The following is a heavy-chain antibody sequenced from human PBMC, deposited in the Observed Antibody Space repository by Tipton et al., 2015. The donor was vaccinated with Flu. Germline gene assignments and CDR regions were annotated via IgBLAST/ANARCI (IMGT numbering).Heavy chain of an antibody. CDR2: IYYSGST. J-gene: IGHJ4*02. V-gene: IGHV4-39*02. CDR3: ATEEVSYCRGGSCYSYYFDY. Sequence: LRLSCTVSGGSISSSSYYWGWIRQPTGKGLEWIGSIYYSGSTYHNPSLKSRVTISVDTSKNQFSLKLSSVTAADTAVYYCATEEVSYCRGGSCYSYYFDYWGQGTLVTVSS. D-gene: IGHD2-15*01. CDR1: GGSISSSSYY.